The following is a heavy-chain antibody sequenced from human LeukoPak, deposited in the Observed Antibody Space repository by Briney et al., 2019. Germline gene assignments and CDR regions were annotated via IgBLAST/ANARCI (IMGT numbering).Heavy chain of an antibody. V-gene: IGHV3-21*01. D-gene: IGHD6-25*01. Sequence: GGSLRLSCAASGFTFSSHSMNWVRQAPGKGLEWVSSISSSTTYIYYADSVKGRFTISRDNAKNSLNLQMNSLRAEDTAVYHCARDGNIAACDYWGQGTLVTVSS. CDR3: ARDGNIAACDY. CDR1: GFTFSSHS. J-gene: IGHJ4*02. CDR2: ISSSTTYI.